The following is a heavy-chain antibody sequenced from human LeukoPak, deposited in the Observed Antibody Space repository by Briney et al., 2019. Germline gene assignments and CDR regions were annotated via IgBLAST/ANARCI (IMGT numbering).Heavy chain of an antibody. CDR1: GFTFGPYT. J-gene: IGHJ4*02. D-gene: IGHD4-17*01. CDR3: GTTVTTGRRY. V-gene: IGHV3-48*04. Sequence: GGSLRLSCAASGFTFGPYTMNWVRQAPGKGLEWVSYISISSDTISYADSVKGRFTISRDNAKNSLYLQMNSLRAEDTAVYYCGTTVTTGRRYWGQGTLVTVSS. CDR2: ISISSDTI.